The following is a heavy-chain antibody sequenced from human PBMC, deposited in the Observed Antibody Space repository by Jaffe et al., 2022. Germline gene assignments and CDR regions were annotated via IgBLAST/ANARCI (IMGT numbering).Heavy chain of an antibody. CDR1: GFTFDDYA. J-gene: IGHJ4*02. V-gene: IGHV3-9*01. D-gene: IGHD6-6*01. Sequence: EVQLVESGGGLVQPGRSLRLSCAASGFTFDDYAMHWVRQAPGKGLEWVSGISWNSGSIGYADSVKGRFTISRDNAKNSLYLQMNSLRAEDTALYYCAKDIGGEEYSSSPDYWGQGTLVTVSS. CDR2: ISWNSGSI. CDR3: AKDIGGEEYSSSPDY.